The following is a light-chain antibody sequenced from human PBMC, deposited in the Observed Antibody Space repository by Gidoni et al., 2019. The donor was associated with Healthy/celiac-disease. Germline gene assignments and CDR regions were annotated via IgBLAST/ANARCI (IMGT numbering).Light chain of an antibody. V-gene: IGKV3-20*01. Sequence: IVLTQSPGTLSLSPGERATLSCRASQSVSSSYLAWYQQKPGQAPRPLIYGASSRATGIPARFSGSGSGTDFTITISRLEPEDFAVYYCQQYGSSPPLTFGGGTKVEIK. CDR2: GAS. CDR1: QSVSSSY. J-gene: IGKJ4*02. CDR3: QQYGSSPPLT.